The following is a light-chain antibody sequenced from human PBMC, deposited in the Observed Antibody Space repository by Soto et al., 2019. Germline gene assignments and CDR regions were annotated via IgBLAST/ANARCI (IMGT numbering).Light chain of an antibody. CDR3: CSYAGHTNVL. V-gene: IGLV2-8*01. CDR2: EVV. CDR1: INDVGGYNY. J-gene: IGLJ2*01. Sequence: QSVLTQPPSASGSPGQSVPIACTGTINDVGGYNYVSWYQQYPGEAPKLMIYEVVQRPSGVPDRFSGSKSGNTAFLTVAGLQDEDEADYYCCSYAGHTNVLFGGGTKLAVL.